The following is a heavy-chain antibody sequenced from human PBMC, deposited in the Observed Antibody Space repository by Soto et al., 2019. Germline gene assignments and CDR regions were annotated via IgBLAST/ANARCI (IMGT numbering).Heavy chain of an antibody. V-gene: IGHV1-69*02. D-gene: IGHD2-15*01. CDR2: ITPFLGVI. CDR3: ATSGGSCFYEDDFDI. J-gene: IGHJ3*02. CDR1: GGTFSNYI. Sequence: QIQFVHSGAEMKRPGSSVKVSCKASGGTFSNYIINWVRQAPGQGLEWLGRITPFLGVIHYAAQFQGRLTFTADTSSSPADMVLISLSSGDTCVYYCATSGGSCFYEDDFDIWGQGTMVTVSS.